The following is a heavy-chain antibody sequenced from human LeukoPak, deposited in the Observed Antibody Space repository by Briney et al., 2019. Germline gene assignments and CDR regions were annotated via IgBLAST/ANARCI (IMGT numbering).Heavy chain of an antibody. J-gene: IGHJ4*02. Sequence: ASVKVSCKSSGYTFTTYGITWVRQPPGQGLEWMGWISTYNGNTNYAQKLQGRATMTTDTSTSTAYMELRSLRSDDTAMYYCARDRMDTGTYFDYWGQGTLVTVSS. CDR2: ISTYNGNT. CDR1: GYTFTTYG. CDR3: ARDRMDTGTYFDY. V-gene: IGHV1-18*01. D-gene: IGHD5-18*01.